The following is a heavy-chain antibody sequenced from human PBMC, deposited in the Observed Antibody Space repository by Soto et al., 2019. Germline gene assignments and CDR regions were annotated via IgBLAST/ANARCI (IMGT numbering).Heavy chain of an antibody. V-gene: IGHV1-18*01. D-gene: IGHD2-2*01. Sequence: ASVKVSCKASGYTFTSYGISWVRQAPGQGLEWMGWISAYNGNTNYAQKLQGRVTMTTDTSTSTAYMELRSLRSDDTAVYYCARDGSCSSTSCYYYYYYGMDVWGQGTTVTVSS. J-gene: IGHJ6*02. CDR3: ARDGSCSSTSCYYYYYYGMDV. CDR2: ISAYNGNT. CDR1: GYTFTSYG.